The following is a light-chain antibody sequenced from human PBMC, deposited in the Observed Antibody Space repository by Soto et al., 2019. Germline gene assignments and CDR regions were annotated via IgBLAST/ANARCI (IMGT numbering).Light chain of an antibody. Sequence: NFMLTQPHSVSESPGKTVTISCTRSSGSIASNYVQWYHQRPDSAPTIVMYEDNQRPSGVPDRFSGSIDRSSNSASLTISGLKTEDEGDFYCQSYDSSNWVFGGGTKVTVL. CDR1: SGSIASNY. J-gene: IGLJ3*02. V-gene: IGLV6-57*04. CDR2: EDN. CDR3: QSYDSSNWV.